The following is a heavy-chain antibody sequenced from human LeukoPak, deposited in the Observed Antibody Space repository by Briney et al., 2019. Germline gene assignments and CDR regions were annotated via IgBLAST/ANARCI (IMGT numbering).Heavy chain of an antibody. CDR1: GGSFSGYY. J-gene: IGHJ5*02. D-gene: IGHD6-6*01. V-gene: IGHV4-34*01. CDR2: INHSGST. CDR3: ARGVYSSSRFDP. Sequence: SETLSLTCAVYGGSFSGYYWSWIRQPPGKGLEWIGEINHSGSTNYNPSLKSRVTISVGTSKNQFSLKLSSVTAADTAVYYCARGVYSSSRFDPWGQGTLVTVSS.